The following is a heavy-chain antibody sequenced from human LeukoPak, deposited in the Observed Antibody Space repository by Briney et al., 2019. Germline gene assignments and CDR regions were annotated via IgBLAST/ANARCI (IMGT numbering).Heavy chain of an antibody. CDR2: IYYSGST. D-gene: IGHD6-19*01. CDR1: GGSISSYY. Sequence: SETLSLTCTVSGGSISSYYWSWIRQPPGKGLEWIGYIYYSGSTNYNPSLKSRVTISVGTSKNQFSLKLSSVTAADTAVYYCARASGYSSGWYVGDSDYFDYWGQGTLVTVSS. V-gene: IGHV4-59*01. J-gene: IGHJ4*02. CDR3: ARASGYSSGWYVGDSDYFDY.